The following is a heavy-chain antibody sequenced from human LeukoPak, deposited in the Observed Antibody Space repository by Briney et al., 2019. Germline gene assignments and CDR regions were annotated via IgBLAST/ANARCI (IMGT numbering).Heavy chain of an antibody. CDR1: GFTFSSYG. Sequence: GGSLRLSCAASGFTFSSYGMHWVRQAPGKGLEWVAFIRYDGSNKYYADSVKGRFTISGDNSKNTLYLQMNSLRAEDTAVYYCAKVAGGWFGESFDYWGQGTLVTVSS. CDR2: IRYDGSNK. CDR3: AKVAGGWFGESFDY. D-gene: IGHD3-10*01. V-gene: IGHV3-30*02. J-gene: IGHJ4*02.